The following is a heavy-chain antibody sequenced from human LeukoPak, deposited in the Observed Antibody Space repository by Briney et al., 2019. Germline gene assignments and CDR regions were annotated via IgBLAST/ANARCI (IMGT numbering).Heavy chain of an antibody. Sequence: GGSLRLSCAASGFIFRNYGMNWVRQAPGRGLEWVSGISPGGDKLYYADSVRGRFTISRDNSKNTMYLQMNSLRAEDTAVYYCARPVVAATTPDTFDIWGQGTMVTVSS. CDR3: ARPVVAATTPDTFDI. J-gene: IGHJ3*02. CDR2: ISPGGDKL. V-gene: IGHV3-23*01. D-gene: IGHD2-15*01. CDR1: GFIFRNYG.